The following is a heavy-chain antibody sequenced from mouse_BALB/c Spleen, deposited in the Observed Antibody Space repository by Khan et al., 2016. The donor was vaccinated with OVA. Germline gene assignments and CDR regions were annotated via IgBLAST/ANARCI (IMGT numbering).Heavy chain of an antibody. D-gene: IGHD1-1*01. V-gene: IGHV1-80*01. Sequence: QVQLQQPGAELVRPGSSVKISCKASGYTFSSYWMNWVKQRPGQGLEWIGQIYPGNDDTKYNGKFKGKATLTADKSSRTAYMQLTSLTSEDSAVYFCARYYGSRLAYWGQGTLVTVSA. CDR3: ARYYGSRLAY. J-gene: IGHJ3*01. CDR1: GYTFSSYW. CDR2: IYPGNDDT.